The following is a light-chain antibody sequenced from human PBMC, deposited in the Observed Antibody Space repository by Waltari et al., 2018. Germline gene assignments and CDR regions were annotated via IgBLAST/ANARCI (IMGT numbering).Light chain of an antibody. CDR3: QHYVSLPVT. Sequence: GERATLSCRASQSVGKSLAWYQQKPGQAPRLLIYGASGRATGIPDRFSGGGSGTDFSLTISRLEPEDFAAYHCQHYVSLPVTFGQGTKVEIK. CDR1: QSVGKS. V-gene: IGKV3-20*01. J-gene: IGKJ1*01. CDR2: GAS.